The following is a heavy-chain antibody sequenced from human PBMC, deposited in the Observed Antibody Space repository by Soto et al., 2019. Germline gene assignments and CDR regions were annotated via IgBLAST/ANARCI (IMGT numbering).Heavy chain of an antibody. J-gene: IGHJ5*01. CDR2: ISGPGDTI. CDR3: AEYYYVFGGYARGPAQS. V-gene: IGHV3-23*01. CDR1: GFTSSYYV. D-gene: IGHD3-22*01. Sequence: PGWSLRLTCAASGFTSSYYVMTWVRQAPGKGLEWVSVISGPGDTIHYADSVKGRFTISRDNSKNTVYLQMNRLRAEDTAIYYCAEYYYVFGGYARGPAQSLGHEDLLTISS.